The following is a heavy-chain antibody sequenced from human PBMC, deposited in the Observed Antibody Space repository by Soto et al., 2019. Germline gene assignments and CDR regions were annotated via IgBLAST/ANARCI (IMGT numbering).Heavy chain of an antibody. J-gene: IGHJ5*01. CDR1: GFTFSSYA. V-gene: IGHV3-23*01. CDR3: AKDTRYGDYVRWFDS. D-gene: IGHD4-17*01. CDR2: ITASGGRT. Sequence: EVHLLESGGGLVQPGGSLRLSCTASGFTFSSYAMTWVHQAPGRGLEGVSGITASGGRTYYADSVKGRFTISRDNSKSTLYLQMNRLRAEDTAVYYCAKDTRYGDYVRWFDSWGQGTLVTVSS.